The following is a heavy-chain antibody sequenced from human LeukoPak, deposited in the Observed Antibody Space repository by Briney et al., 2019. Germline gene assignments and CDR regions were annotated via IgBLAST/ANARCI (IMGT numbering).Heavy chain of an antibody. V-gene: IGHV4-38-2*01. J-gene: IGHJ1*01. CDR3: ARRSESYRAGAEYFQH. CDR1: GYSISSGYY. Sequence: SETLSLTCAVSGYSISSGYYWGWIRQSPGKGLEWIGSIYHSGSTYYNPSLKSRVTISVDTSKNHFSLRLSSVTAADTAVYYCARRSESYRAGAEYFQHWGRGTLVTVSS. D-gene: IGHD1-26*01. CDR2: IYHSGST.